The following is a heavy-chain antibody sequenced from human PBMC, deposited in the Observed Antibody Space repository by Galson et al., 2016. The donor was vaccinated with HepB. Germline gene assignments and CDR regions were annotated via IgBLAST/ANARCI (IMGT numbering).Heavy chain of an antibody. J-gene: IGHJ4*02. CDR1: GFTFSDYY. D-gene: IGHD2-21*02. CDR2: ISVTSTYT. Sequence: SLRLSCAASGFTFSDYYMSWIRQAPGKGLEWVSYISVTSTYTNYADSVKGRFTVSRDNAKNSLYLQMNTLRAEDTAIYYCARDRGSYCGGDCSDYNFDYWGQGTLVTVSS. CDR3: ARDRGSYCGGDCSDYNFDY. V-gene: IGHV3-11*06.